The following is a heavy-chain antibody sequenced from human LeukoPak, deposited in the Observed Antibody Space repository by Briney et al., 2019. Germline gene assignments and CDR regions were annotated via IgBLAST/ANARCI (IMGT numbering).Heavy chain of an antibody. CDR1: GGTFSGYA. J-gene: IGHJ5*02. CDR2: IIPIFGTA. CDR3: ARDLDYSSSWDP. V-gene: IGHV1-69*06. Sequence: ASVKVSCKASGGTFSGYAISWVRQAPGQGLEWMGGIIPIFGTANYAQKFQGRVTITADRSTSTAYMELSSLRSEDTAVYYCARDLDYSSSWDPWGQGTLVTVSS. D-gene: IGHD6-13*01.